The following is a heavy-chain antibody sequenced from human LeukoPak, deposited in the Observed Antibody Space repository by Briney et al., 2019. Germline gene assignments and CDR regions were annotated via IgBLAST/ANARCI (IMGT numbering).Heavy chain of an antibody. CDR1: GGSISSSSYY. Sequence: SETLSLTCTVSGGSISSSSYYWGWIRQPPGTGLEWIGSIYYSGSTYYNPSLKSRVTISVDTSKNQFSLKLSSVTAADTAVYYCARAGYCSGGSCYSSDNWFDPWGQGTLVTVSS. J-gene: IGHJ5*02. V-gene: IGHV4-39*07. CDR2: IYYSGST. CDR3: ARAGYCSGGSCYSSDNWFDP. D-gene: IGHD2-15*01.